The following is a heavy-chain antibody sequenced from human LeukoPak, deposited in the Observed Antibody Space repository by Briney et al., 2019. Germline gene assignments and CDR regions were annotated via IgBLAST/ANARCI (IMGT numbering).Heavy chain of an antibody. J-gene: IGHJ3*02. CDR3: ARGIDSASPPLGTFEI. D-gene: IGHD1-26*01. CDR2: IIPIFGTA. CDR1: GGTFSSYA. Sequence: GASVKVSCKASGGTFSSYAISWVRQAPGQGLEWMGGIIPIFGTANYAQKFQGRVTITADKSTSTAYMELRSLRSDDTAVYYCARGIDSASPPLGTFEIWGQGTMVTVSS. V-gene: IGHV1-69*06.